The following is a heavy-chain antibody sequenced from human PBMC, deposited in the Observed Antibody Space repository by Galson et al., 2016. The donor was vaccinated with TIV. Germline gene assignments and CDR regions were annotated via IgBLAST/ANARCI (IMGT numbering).Heavy chain of an antibody. D-gene: IGHD6-19*01. CDR3: ATLSSGWPNYFDN. Sequence: SLRLSCAASGFTFSTYVMHWVRQTPEEGLEWMGVIYPGASDTKYSPSFQGQVTISADKSINTAYLQWNRLKASDTAIYFCATLSSGWPNYFDNWGQGTQVIVSS. CDR2: IYPGASDT. J-gene: IGHJ4*02. CDR1: GFTFSTYV. V-gene: IGHV5-51*01.